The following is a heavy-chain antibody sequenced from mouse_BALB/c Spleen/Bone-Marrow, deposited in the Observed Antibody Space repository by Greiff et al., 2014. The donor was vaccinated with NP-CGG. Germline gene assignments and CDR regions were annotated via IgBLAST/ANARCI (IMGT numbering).Heavy chain of an antibody. CDR1: GYTFTSYY. Sequence: VQLQQSGPELVKPGASVRISCKASGYTFTSYYIHWVKQRPGQGLEWIGWGYPGNVNTKYNEKFKGKATLTADKSSSTAYMQLSSLTSEDSAVYFCARRVHYYGFYFDYWGQGTTLTVSS. V-gene: IGHV1S56*01. J-gene: IGHJ2*01. CDR3: ARRVHYYGFYFDY. D-gene: IGHD1-2*01. CDR2: GYPGNVNT.